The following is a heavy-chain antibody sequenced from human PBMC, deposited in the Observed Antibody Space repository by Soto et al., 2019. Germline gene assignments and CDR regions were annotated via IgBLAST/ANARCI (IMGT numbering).Heavy chain of an antibody. CDR1: GFTFSSYG. CDR2: ISYDGSNK. D-gene: IGHD3-10*01. Sequence: QVQLVESGGGVVQPGRSLRLSCAASGFTFSSYGMHWVRQAPGKGLEWVAVISYDGSNKYYADSVKGRFTISRDNSKNTLYLQMNSLRAEDTAVYYCAVVRGVFDYWAREPWSPSPQ. J-gene: IGHJ4*02. V-gene: IGHV3-30*03. CDR3: AVVRGVFDY.